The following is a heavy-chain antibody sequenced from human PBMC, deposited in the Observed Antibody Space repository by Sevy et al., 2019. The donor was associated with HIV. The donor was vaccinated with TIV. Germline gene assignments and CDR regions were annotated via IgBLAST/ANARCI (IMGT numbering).Heavy chain of an antibody. Sequence: GESLKISCKGSGYSFTSYWIGWVRQMPGKGLEWMGIIYPGDSDTRYSPSFQGQVTISADKSISTAYLQWGSLKASDTAMYYCARLLYDFWSGYYSGYYYGMDVWGQGTTVTVSS. V-gene: IGHV5-51*01. CDR3: ARLLYDFWSGYYSGYYYGMDV. CDR2: IYPGDSDT. D-gene: IGHD3-3*01. J-gene: IGHJ6*02. CDR1: GYSFTSYW.